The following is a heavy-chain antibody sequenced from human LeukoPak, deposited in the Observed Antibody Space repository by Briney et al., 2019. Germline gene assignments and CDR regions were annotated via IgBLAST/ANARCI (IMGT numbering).Heavy chain of an antibody. V-gene: IGHV3-49*04. D-gene: IGHD1-7*01. CDR1: GFTFGDYA. Sequence: GRSLRLSCTASGFTFGDYAMSWVRPAPGKGLGWVGFIRSKAYGGTTEYAASVKGRFTISRDDSKSIAYLQMNSLKTEDTAVYYCTRATGTNALRGLRYYYYYYMDVWGKGTTVAVSS. CDR2: IRSKAYGGTT. J-gene: IGHJ6*03. CDR3: TRATGTNALRGLRYYYYYYMDV.